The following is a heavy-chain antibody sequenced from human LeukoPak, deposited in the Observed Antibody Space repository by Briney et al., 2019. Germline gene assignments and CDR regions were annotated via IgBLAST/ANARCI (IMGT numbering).Heavy chain of an antibody. CDR1: GGSISSSSYY. D-gene: IGHD2-15*01. V-gene: IGHV4-39*01. J-gene: IGHJ5*02. CDR3: ATQQCSGGSCYSRAIWFDP. Sequence: SETLSLTCTVSGGSISSSSYYWGWIRQPPGKGLEWIASMYHSGNTYYNPSLKSRVTVSVDTSKDQFSLKLNSVTAADTAVYYCATQQCSGGSCYSRAIWFDPWGQGTLVTVSS. CDR2: MYHSGNT.